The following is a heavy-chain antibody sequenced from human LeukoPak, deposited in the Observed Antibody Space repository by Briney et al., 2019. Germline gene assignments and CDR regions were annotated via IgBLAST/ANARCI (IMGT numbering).Heavy chain of an antibody. Sequence: GGSLRLSCAASGFTFSSYSMNWVRQAPGKGLEWVSYISISISTIYHADSVKGRFTISRDNAKNSLYLQMNNLRAEDTAVYYCARDQTLTCNPDYWGQGTLVTVSS. CDR2: ISISISTI. V-gene: IGHV3-48*01. J-gene: IGHJ4*02. CDR3: ARDQTLTCNPDY. CDR1: GFTFSSYS. D-gene: IGHD1-14*01.